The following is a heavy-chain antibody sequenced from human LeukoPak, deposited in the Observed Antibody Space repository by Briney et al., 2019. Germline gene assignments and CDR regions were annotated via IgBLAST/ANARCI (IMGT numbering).Heavy chain of an antibody. J-gene: IGHJ3*02. CDR1: GGSISSYY. Sequence: PSETLSLTCTVSGGSISSYYWSWIRQPPGKGLEWIGYIHYSGSTNYNPSLKSRVTISVDTSKNQFSLKLSSVTAADTAVYYCARDLSSDYYDSSGYDAYAFDIWGQGTMVTVSS. CDR2: IHYSGST. D-gene: IGHD3-22*01. V-gene: IGHV4-59*01. CDR3: ARDLSSDYYDSSGYDAYAFDI.